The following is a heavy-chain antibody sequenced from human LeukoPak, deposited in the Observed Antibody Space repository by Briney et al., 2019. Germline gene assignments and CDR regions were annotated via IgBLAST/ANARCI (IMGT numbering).Heavy chain of an antibody. V-gene: IGHV4-34*01. CDR1: GGSFSGYY. J-gene: IGHJ4*02. Sequence: SETLSLTCAVYGGSFSGYYWSWIPQPPGKGLEWIGEINHSGSTNYNPSLKSRVTISVDTSKNQFSLKLSSVTAADTAVYYCARGRGYYDSSGYLYYWGQGTLVTVSS. D-gene: IGHD3-22*01. CDR2: INHSGST. CDR3: ARGRGYYDSSGYLYY.